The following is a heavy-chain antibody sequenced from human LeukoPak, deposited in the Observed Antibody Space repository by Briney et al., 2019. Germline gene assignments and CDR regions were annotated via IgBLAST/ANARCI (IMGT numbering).Heavy chain of an antibody. J-gene: IGHJ4*02. CDR1: GDSVSSNSAA. V-gene: IGHV6-1*01. CDR3: ARGAYGSGNYYPIYYFDY. D-gene: IGHD3-10*01. Sequence: SQTLSLTCDISGDSVSSNSAAWNWIRQSPSRGLEWLGRTYYRSKWYNDYAVSVKSRITINPDTSKNQFFLQLNSVTPEDTAVYCCARGAYGSGNYYPIYYFDYWGQGTLVTVSS. CDR2: TYYRSKWYN.